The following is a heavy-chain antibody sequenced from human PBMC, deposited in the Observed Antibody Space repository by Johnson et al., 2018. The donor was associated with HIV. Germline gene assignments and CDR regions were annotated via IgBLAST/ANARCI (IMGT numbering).Heavy chain of an antibody. D-gene: IGHD2-15*01. V-gene: IGHV3-30*19. J-gene: IGHJ3*02. CDR3: ARGMVVAATKAFDI. Sequence: QVQLVESGGGVVQPGRSLRLSCAASGFTLDDYGIHWVRQAPGKGLEWVAVISYDGSNKYYADSVKGRFTISRDNSKNTLYLQMNSLRAEDTAVYYCARGMVVAATKAFDIWGQGTMVTVSS. CDR2: ISYDGSNK. CDR1: GFTLDDYG.